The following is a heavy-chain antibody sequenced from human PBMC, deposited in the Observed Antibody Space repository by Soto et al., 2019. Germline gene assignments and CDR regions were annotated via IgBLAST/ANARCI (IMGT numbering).Heavy chain of an antibody. CDR2: ISAYNGNT. Sequence: GASVKVSCKASGYTFTSYGISWVRQAPGQGLEWMGWISAYNGNTNYAQKLQGRVTMTTDTSTSTAYMELRSLRSDDTAVYYCARVGNWGTIFGVVITQNWFDPWGQGTLVTVSS. CDR1: GYTFTSYG. V-gene: IGHV1-18*01. J-gene: IGHJ5*02. CDR3: ARVGNWGTIFGVVITQNWFDP. D-gene: IGHD3-3*01.